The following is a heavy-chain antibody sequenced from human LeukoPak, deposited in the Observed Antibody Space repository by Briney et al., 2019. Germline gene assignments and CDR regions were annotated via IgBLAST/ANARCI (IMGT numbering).Heavy chain of an antibody. D-gene: IGHD3-10*01. V-gene: IGHV4-34*01. CDR2: INHSGST. J-gene: IGHJ4*02. Sequence: SETLSLTCAVYGGSFSGYYWSWIRQPPGKGLEWIGEINHSGSTNYNPSLKSRVTISVDTSKNHFSLKLTSVTAADTAVYYCARISRRTYYYGSGSPFDYWGQGTLVTVSS. CDR3: ARISRRTYYYGSGSPFDY. CDR1: GGSFSGYY.